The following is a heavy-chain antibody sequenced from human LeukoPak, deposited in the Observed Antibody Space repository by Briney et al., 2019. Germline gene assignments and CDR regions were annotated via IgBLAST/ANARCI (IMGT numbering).Heavy chain of an antibody. J-gene: IGHJ3*02. CDR1: GFTFSSYW. CDR3: ARGAGTTIVRAFDI. D-gene: IGHD1-7*01. Sequence: GGSLRLSCAASGFTFSSYWMSWVRQAPGKGLEWVANIKQDGSEKYYVDSVKGRFTISRDNAKNSLYLQMNSLRAEDTAVYYCARGAGTTIVRAFDIWGQGTMVTVSS. CDR2: IKQDGSEK. V-gene: IGHV3-7*01.